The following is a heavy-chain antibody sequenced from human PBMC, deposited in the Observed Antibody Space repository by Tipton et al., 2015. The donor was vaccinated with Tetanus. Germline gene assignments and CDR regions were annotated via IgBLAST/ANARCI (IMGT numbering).Heavy chain of an antibody. CDR1: GFTFSSYA. CDR2: ISYDGSNK. J-gene: IGHJ1*01. Sequence: RSLRLSCAASGFTFSSYAMHWVRQAPGKGLERVAVISYDGSNKYYADSVKGRFTISRDNSKNTLYLQMNSLRAEDTAVYYCARDNIGLEYYYDSSGYYSWRYFQHWGQGTLVTVSS. D-gene: IGHD3-22*01. V-gene: IGHV3-30-3*01. CDR3: ARDNIGLEYYYDSSGYYSWRYFQH.